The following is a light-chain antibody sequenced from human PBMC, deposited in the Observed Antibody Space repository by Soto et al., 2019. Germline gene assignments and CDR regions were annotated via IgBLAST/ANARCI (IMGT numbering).Light chain of an antibody. CDR1: QSVTSNL. CDR2: GVS. Sequence: EIVLTQSPGTLSLSPGDRATLSCRASQSVTSNLLVWYQQKPDRAHRLLMYGVSTRAPGIPDRFTGSWSGTDFILTISRLEPDDFVVYYWQQYGNSAITFGQGTRLEIK. CDR3: QQYGNSAIT. J-gene: IGKJ5*01. V-gene: IGKV3-20*01.